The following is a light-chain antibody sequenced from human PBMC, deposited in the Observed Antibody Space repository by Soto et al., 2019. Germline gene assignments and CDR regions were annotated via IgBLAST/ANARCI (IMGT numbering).Light chain of an antibody. CDR2: KAS. CDR1: QSISSW. J-gene: IGKJ5*01. CDR3: QQSYSTPFT. V-gene: IGKV1-5*03. Sequence: DIHVTESPSTLSASVGDRVTITCRASQSISSWLAWYQQKPGKAPKLLIYKASSLESGVPSRFSGSGSGTDFTLTISSLQPEDFATYYCQQSYSTPFTFGQGTRLEI.